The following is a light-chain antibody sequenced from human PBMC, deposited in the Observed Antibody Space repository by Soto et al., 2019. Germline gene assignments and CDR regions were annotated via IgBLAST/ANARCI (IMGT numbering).Light chain of an antibody. J-gene: IGLJ1*01. CDR1: SSDVGGYNY. Sequence: QSVLTQPASVSGSPGQSITISCTGTSSDVGGYNYVSWYKQHPGKAPKLMIYDDSNRPSGVSNRFSGSKSGNTASVTISGLKAEDEADYYSSSYTSSNTLNVFGTGTTVTVL. V-gene: IGLV2-14*01. CDR2: DDS. CDR3: SSYTSSNTLNV.